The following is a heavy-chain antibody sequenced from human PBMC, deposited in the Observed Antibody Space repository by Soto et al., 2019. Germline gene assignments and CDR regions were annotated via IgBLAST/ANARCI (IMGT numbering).Heavy chain of an antibody. CDR3: ARDPYDFENYYYGMDV. D-gene: IGHD3-22*01. J-gene: IGHJ6*02. Sequence: PGGSLRLSCAASGFTFSSYAMSWVRQAPGKGLEWVSAISGSGGSTYYADSVKGLFTISRDNSKNTLYLQMNSLRAEDTAVYYCARDPYDFENYYYGMDVWGQGTTVTVSS. V-gene: IGHV3-23*01. CDR2: ISGSGGST. CDR1: GFTFSSYA.